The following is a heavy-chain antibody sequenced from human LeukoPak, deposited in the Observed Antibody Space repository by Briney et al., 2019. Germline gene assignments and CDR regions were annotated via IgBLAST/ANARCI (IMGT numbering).Heavy chain of an antibody. CDR2: LYPGDSDT. Sequence: GESLKISCKGSGYSFTSYWIGWVRQMPGKGLEWMGILYPGDSDTRYSPSFQGQVTISVDKSISTAYLQWSSLKASDTAMYYCARLKDFGSGNFHGDSWGHGTLITVSS. CDR3: ARLKDFGSGNFHGDS. D-gene: IGHD3-10*01. V-gene: IGHV5-51*01. J-gene: IGHJ5*01. CDR1: GYSFTSYW.